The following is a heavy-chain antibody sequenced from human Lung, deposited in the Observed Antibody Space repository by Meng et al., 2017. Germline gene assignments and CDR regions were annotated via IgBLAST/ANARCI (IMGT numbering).Heavy chain of an antibody. CDR3: ARGPTTMAHDFDY. CDR2: INHSGST. J-gene: IGHJ4*02. V-gene: IGHV4-34*01. Sequence: QLQQWVAGLLKPSETLSSTCVVSGGSFSDYYWSWIRQPPGKGLEWIGEINHSGSTNYNPSLESRATISVDTSQNNLSLKLSSVTAADSAVYYCARGPTTMAHDFDYWGQGTLVTVSS. D-gene: IGHD4-11*01. CDR1: GGSFSDYY.